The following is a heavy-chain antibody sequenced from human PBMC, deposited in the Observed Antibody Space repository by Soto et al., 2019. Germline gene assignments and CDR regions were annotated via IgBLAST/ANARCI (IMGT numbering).Heavy chain of an antibody. CDR3: ARVRAVPIGAFDI. J-gene: IGHJ3*02. D-gene: IGHD3-10*01. CDR2: IYYSGST. V-gene: IGHV4-30-4*01. CDR1: GGSISSGDYY. Sequence: PSETLSLTCTVSGGSISSGDYYWSWIRQPPGKGLEWIGYIYYSGSTYYNPSLKSRVTISVDTSKNQFSLKLSSVTAADTAVYYCARVRAVPIGAFDIWGQGTMVTVSS.